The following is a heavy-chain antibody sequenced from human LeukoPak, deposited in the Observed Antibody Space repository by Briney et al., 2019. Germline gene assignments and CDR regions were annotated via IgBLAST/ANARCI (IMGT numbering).Heavy chain of an antibody. CDR1: GFSFSSFV. D-gene: IGHD3-3*01. CDR2: ISGSDGST. CDR3: AKASSITDFWSGYYLYFDY. J-gene: IGHJ4*02. V-gene: IGHV3-23*01. Sequence: GGSLRLSCAASGFSFSSFVMSWVRQAPGKGLEWVSAISGSDGSTYYADSVKGRFTISRDNSKNTLYLQMNSLRAEDTAVYYCAKASSITDFWSGYYLYFDYWGQGTLVTVSS.